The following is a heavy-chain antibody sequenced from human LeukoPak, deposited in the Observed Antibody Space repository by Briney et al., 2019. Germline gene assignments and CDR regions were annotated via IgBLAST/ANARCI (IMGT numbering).Heavy chain of an antibody. CDR1: GGSFSGYY. J-gene: IGHJ5*02. CDR2: INHSGST. Sequence: SETLSLTCAVYGGSFSGYYRSWIRQPPGKGLEWIGEINHSGSTNYNPSLKSRVTISVDTSKNQFSLKLSSVTAADTAVYYCARVLPALRSIWFDPWGQGTLVTVSS. V-gene: IGHV4-34*01. D-gene: IGHD3-10*01. CDR3: ARVLPALRSIWFDP.